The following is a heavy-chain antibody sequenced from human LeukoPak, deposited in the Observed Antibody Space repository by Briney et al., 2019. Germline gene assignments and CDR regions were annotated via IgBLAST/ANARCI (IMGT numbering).Heavy chain of an antibody. J-gene: IGHJ4*02. V-gene: IGHV3-53*01. Sequence: GGSLRLSCAASGFTVSSNYMSWVRQAPGRGLEWVSVIYSGGTTNYADSVKGRFTISRDNSKNTLFLQMNSLRAEDTAVYYCARGGYSSSWYHFDYWGQGTLVTVSS. CDR1: GFTVSSNY. D-gene: IGHD6-13*01. CDR3: ARGGYSSSWYHFDY. CDR2: IYSGGTT.